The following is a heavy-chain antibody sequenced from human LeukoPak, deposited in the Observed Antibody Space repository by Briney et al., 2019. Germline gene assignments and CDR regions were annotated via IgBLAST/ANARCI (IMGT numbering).Heavy chain of an antibody. CDR3: ARNDRGAFDI. J-gene: IGHJ3*02. V-gene: IGHV3-53*01. CDR1: GFTVSRNY. Sequence: GGSLRLSCAASGFTVSRNYMSWVRQAPGKGLEWVSVISSGGNTYYTDSVKGRFTISRDNSKNTLYLQMSSLRVEDTAVYYCARNDRGAFDIWGQGTMVSVSS. D-gene: IGHD3-22*01. CDR2: ISSGGNT.